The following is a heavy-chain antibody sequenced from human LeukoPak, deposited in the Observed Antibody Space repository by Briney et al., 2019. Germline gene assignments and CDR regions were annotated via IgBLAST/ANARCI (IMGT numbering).Heavy chain of an antibody. CDR2: LYSGGMT. D-gene: IGHD3-3*01. V-gene: IGHV3-53*01. CDR1: GFIVNNYY. J-gene: IGHJ4*02. Sequence: PGGSLRLSCSASGFIVNNYYMTWVRQAPGKGLECVSILYSGGMTYYVDSVKGRFTISADNSKNTVNLQMNSLRVEDTAIYYCARMFRGNYYGYYLDNWGQGSMLTVSS. CDR3: ARMFRGNYYGYYLDN.